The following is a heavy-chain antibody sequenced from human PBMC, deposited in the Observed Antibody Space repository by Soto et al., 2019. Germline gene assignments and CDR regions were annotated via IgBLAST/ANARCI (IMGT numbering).Heavy chain of an antibody. V-gene: IGHV5-10-1*01. Sequence: GGSLKISCKGSGYSFTSYWISWVRQMPGKGLEWKGGIDPSDSYTNYSPSFQGHVTISADKSISTAYLQWSSLKASDTAMYYCASSPRGYCSSTSCRELGNYYGMDVWGQGTTVTVSS. J-gene: IGHJ6*02. CDR2: IDPSDSYT. CDR1: GYSFTSYW. D-gene: IGHD2-2*01. CDR3: ASSPRGYCSSTSCRELGNYYGMDV.